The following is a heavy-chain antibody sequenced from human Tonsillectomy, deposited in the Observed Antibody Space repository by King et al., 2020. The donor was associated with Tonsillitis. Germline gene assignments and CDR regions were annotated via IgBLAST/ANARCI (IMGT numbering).Heavy chain of an antibody. V-gene: IGHV1-2*02. CDR3: AIVVGGSGSHTVGFDP. J-gene: IGHJ5*02. Sequence: QLVQSGAEVKKPGASVKVSCKASGYSFTGYYLHWVRQAPGQGLEWMGWINPDTGGTKYAQKFQGRVTMTRDRSISTAYMELTRVTSDDTAVLFCAIVVGGSGSHTVGFDPWGQGTLVTVSS. D-gene: IGHD3-10*01. CDR2: INPDTGGT. CDR1: GYSFTGYY.